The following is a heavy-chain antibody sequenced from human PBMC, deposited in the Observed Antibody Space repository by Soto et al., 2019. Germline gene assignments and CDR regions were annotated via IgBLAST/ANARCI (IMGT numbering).Heavy chain of an antibody. CDR2: IYYSGST. D-gene: IGHD6-13*01. J-gene: IGHJ3*02. V-gene: IGHV4-31*03. CDR3: AGQQPPRTGRKPNAFDI. Sequence: TLSLTCTVSGGSISRGGYYWSWIRQHPGRGLEWIGYIYYSGSTYYNPSLKSRVTISVDTSKNQFSLELSSATAADTAVYYCAGQQPPRTGRKPNAFDIWGQGTMVTVSS. CDR1: GGSISRGGYY.